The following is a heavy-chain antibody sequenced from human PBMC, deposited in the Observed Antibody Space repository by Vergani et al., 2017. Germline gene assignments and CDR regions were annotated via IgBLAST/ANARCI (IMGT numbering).Heavy chain of an antibody. D-gene: IGHD6-6*01. Sequence: QVQLVQSGAEVKKPGSSVKVSCKASGGTFSSYTISWVRQAPGQGLEWMGRIIPILGIANYAQKFQGRVTIPADTATSTAYMELSSLRSEDTAVYYCAIGGAARQSWGYYYYGMDVWGQGTTVTVSS. CDR3: AIGGAARQSWGYYYYGMDV. CDR1: GGTFSSYT. J-gene: IGHJ6*02. CDR2: IIPILGIA. V-gene: IGHV1-69*02.